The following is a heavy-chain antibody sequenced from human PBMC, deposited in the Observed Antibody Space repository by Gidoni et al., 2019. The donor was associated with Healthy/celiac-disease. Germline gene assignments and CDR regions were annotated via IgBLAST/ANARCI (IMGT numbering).Heavy chain of an antibody. CDR3: ARALLGPPADFWSGYYKSNYYYYYGMDV. V-gene: IGHV3-33*01. CDR1: GFTFSSDG. Sequence: QVQLVESGGGVVQPGRSLRLSCAASGFTFSSDGMHWVRPAPGQGLEGVAVIWYDGSNKYYADSVKGRFTISRDNSKNTLYLQMNSLRAEDTAVYYCARALLGPPADFWSGYYKSNYYYYYGMDVWGQGTTVTVSS. J-gene: IGHJ6*02. CDR2: IWYDGSNK. D-gene: IGHD3-3*01.